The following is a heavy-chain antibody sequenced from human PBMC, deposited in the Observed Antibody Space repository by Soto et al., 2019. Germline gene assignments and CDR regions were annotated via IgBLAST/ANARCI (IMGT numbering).Heavy chain of an antibody. Sequence: EVQLLESGGGLVQTGGSLRLSCAASGFTFNNYAMSWVRQAPGKGLEWVSLISGSGATTAYADSVRGRFTISRDNSRKTVYLHMSSLRAEDTAVYYCAKGATLFGVVINWGKGTLVTVAS. CDR1: GFTFNNYA. V-gene: IGHV3-23*01. J-gene: IGHJ4*02. CDR3: AKGATLFGVVIN. D-gene: IGHD3-3*01. CDR2: ISGSGATT.